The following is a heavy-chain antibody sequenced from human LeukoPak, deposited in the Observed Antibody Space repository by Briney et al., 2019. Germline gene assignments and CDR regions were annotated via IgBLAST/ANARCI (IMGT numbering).Heavy chain of an antibody. V-gene: IGHV1-8*03. D-gene: IGHD6-6*01. CDR3: ARASSSIAALALTLTDYYYMDV. J-gene: IGHJ6*03. CDR1: GYTFTNYD. CDR2: MNPNSGNT. Sequence: GASVKVSCKASGYTFTNYDINWVRQATGQRLEWMGWMNPNSGNTGYAQKLQGRVTITRNTSISTAYMQLSSLRSEDTAVYYCARASSSIAALALTLTDYYYMDVWGKGTTVTVSS.